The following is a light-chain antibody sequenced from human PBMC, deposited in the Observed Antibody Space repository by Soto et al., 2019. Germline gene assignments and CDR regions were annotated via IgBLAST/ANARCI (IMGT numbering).Light chain of an antibody. Sequence: DIQMTQSPSSLSASVGDRVTITCRTSQSVSGYLNWYQQEPGKAPKLLIYGASTLQSGVPSRFSDSGSGTDYTLTISSLQPEDFATYYCQQSYRTPTFGQGTRLEIK. CDR2: GAS. CDR1: QSVSGY. CDR3: QQSYRTPT. J-gene: IGKJ5*01. V-gene: IGKV1-39*01.